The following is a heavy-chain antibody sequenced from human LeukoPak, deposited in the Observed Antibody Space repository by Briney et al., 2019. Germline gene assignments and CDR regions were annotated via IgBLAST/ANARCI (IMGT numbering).Heavy chain of an antibody. CDR2: IYYSGST. V-gene: IGHV4-59*01. Sequence: SETLSLTCSVSGGSISSYYWSWIRQPPGKGLEWIGYIYYSGSTNYNPPLKSRVTISVDTSKNQFSLKLSSVTAADTAVYYCARDNWNYGSSMDVWGQGTTVTVSS. D-gene: IGHD1-7*01. CDR1: GGSISSYY. CDR3: ARDNWNYGSSMDV. J-gene: IGHJ6*02.